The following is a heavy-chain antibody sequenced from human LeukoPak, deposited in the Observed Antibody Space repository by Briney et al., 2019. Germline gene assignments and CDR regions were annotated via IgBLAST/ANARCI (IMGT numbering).Heavy chain of an antibody. Sequence: SETLSLTCTVSGGSISSGSYYWSWIRQPAGKGLEWIGRIYTSGSTNYNPSLKSRVTISVDTSKNQFSLKPSSVTAADTAVYYCARHWDYYGSGTKGWFDPWGQGTLVTVSS. CDR3: ARHWDYYGSGTKGWFDP. CDR1: GGSISSGSYY. J-gene: IGHJ5*02. V-gene: IGHV4-61*02. CDR2: IYTSGST. D-gene: IGHD3-10*01.